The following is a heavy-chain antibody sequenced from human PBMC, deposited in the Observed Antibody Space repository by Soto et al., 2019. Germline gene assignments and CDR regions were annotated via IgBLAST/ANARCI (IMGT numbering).Heavy chain of an antibody. Sequence: GGSLRLSCAASGFTFSTYAMNWVRQAPGKGLEWVSIITGSGGSTYYADYVKGRFTISRDNSKNMLYLQMNSLRAEDTVVYYCAKGAGATRKWFDPWGQGTLVTVSS. CDR2: ITGSGGST. V-gene: IGHV3-23*01. CDR1: GFTFSTYA. J-gene: IGHJ5*02. D-gene: IGHD1-26*01. CDR3: AKGAGATRKWFDP.